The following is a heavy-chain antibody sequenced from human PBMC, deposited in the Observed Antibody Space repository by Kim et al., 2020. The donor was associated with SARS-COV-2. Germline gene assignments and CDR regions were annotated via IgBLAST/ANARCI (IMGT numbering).Heavy chain of an antibody. Sequence: SETLSLTCTVSGGSIGTYYHNWIRHSPRKGLEWIGHISSSGGTNYNPSLRSRVTISSDMSNNQFSLRLTSVTAADTAVYFCAGGSGWLTADWGQGTLVTVSS. CDR2: ISSSGGT. CDR1: GGSIGTYY. CDR3: AGGSGWLTAD. J-gene: IGHJ4*02. D-gene: IGHD2-21*02. V-gene: IGHV4-59*13.